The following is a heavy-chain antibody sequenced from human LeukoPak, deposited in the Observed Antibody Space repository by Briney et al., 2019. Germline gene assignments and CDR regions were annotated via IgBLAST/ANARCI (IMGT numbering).Heavy chain of an antibody. Sequence: SETLSLTCGVSGGSITNTNYWTWVRQPPGKGLEWIGEVNLQGSTNYNPSLMGRVAISVDTSENHISLQLASVTAADTAVYYCAREGGPYRPLDYSGQGTLVTVSS. V-gene: IGHV4-4*02. CDR3: AREGGPYRPLDY. CDR1: GGSITNTNY. CDR2: VNLQGST. J-gene: IGHJ4*02.